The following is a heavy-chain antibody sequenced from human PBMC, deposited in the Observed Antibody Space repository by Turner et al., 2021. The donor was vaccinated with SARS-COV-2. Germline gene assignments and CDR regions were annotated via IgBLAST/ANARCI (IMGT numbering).Heavy chain of an antibody. V-gene: IGHV4-59*08. CDR3: ARHSTVTENYSNGMDV. Sequence: QVQLQESGPGLVKPSETVSLTCTVSSGSMRSNYWTWVRQPPGKGLEWIGHIYYSGGTNYNPSLKSRVTISIDTSKNQFSLSLSSVTAADTAVYYCARHSTVTENYSNGMDVWGQGTTVTVS. CDR2: IYYSGGT. CDR1: SGSMRSNY. J-gene: IGHJ6*02. D-gene: IGHD4-17*01.